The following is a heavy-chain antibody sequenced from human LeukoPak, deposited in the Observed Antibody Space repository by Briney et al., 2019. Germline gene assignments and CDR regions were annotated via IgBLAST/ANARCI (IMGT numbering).Heavy chain of an antibody. D-gene: IGHD5-24*01. CDR1: GYSFTSYW. CDR3: AASVEMATISFDY. J-gene: IGHJ4*02. Sequence: PGEPLKISCKGSGYSFTSYWISWVRQMPGKGLEWMGRIDPSDSYTNYSPSFQGHVTISADKSISTAYLQWSSLKASDTAMYYCAASVEMATISFDYWGQGTLVTVSS. V-gene: IGHV5-10-1*01. CDR2: IDPSDSYT.